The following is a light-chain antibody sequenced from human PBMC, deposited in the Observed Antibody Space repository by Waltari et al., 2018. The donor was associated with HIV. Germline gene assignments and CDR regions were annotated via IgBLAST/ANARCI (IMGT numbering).Light chain of an antibody. CDR2: AAS. Sequence: DIQMTQSPSSLSASVGDRVTISCRASQGISNSLAWYQKKPGKAPKLLIYAASTLQLSVSSRFNGSGSGTDFTLTISGLRPEDFATYYCQKYSNAPFTFGPGTTVDIK. J-gene: IGKJ3*01. V-gene: IGKV1-27*01. CDR1: QGISNS. CDR3: QKYSNAPFT.